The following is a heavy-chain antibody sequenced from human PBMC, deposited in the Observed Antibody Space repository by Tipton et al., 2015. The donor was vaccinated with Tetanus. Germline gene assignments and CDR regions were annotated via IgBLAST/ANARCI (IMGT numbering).Heavy chain of an antibody. D-gene: IGHD3-22*01. Sequence: TLSLTCSVSGGSINSGGYFWNWIRQQPGKGPEWIGYIYYSGDTFYNPSLKSRVTISVDTSKNQFSLNLRSVTAADTAVYYCARGMDYDSSGIDDFWGQGTLVTVSS. CDR3: ARGMDYDSSGIDDF. J-gene: IGHJ4*02. CDR1: GGSINSGGYF. CDR2: IYYSGDT. V-gene: IGHV4-31*03.